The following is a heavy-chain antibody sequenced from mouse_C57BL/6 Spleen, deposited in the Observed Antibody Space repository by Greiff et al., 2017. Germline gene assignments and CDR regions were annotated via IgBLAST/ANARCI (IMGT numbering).Heavy chain of an antibody. CDR2: INPYNGGT. D-gene: IGHD1-1*01. J-gene: IGHJ3*01. Sequence: EVQLQQSGPVLVKPGASVKMSCKASGYTFTDYYMNWVKQSHGKSLEWIGVINPYNGGTSYNQKFKGKATLTVDKSSSTAYMELNSLTSEDSAVYYCARGDYYGSSDGFAYWGQGTLVTVSA. CDR3: ARGDYYGSSDGFAY. V-gene: IGHV1-19*01. CDR1: GYTFTDYY.